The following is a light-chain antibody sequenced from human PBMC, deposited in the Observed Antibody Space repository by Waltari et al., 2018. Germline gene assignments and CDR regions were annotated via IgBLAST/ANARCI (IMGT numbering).Light chain of an antibody. V-gene: IGKV1-6*01. J-gene: IGKJ3*01. CDR1: KNMYSN. CDR3: QHYYDNPFT. Sequence: IQMTHSPSALSASVGDRVTISCRASKNMYSNLAWYQQKPGKAPKLLIYAASSLQSGIPSRFSGSGSGTDFTLTISSLQPEDSAAYYCQHYYDNPFTFGPGTKLDIK. CDR2: AAS.